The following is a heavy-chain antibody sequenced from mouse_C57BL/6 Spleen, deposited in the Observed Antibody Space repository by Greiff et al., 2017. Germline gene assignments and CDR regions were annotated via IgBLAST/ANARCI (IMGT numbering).Heavy chain of an antibody. CDR1: GYTFTSYW. Sequence: QVQLQQPGAELVKPGASVKMSCKASGYTFTSYWITWVKQRPGQGLEWIGDIYPGSGSTNYNEKFKSKATLTVDTSSRTAYMQLSSLTSEDSAVYYCARRRDYDYDDYAMDYWGQGTSGTVAS. CDR2: IYPGSGST. D-gene: IGHD2-4*01. CDR3: ARRRDYDYDDYAMDY. V-gene: IGHV1-55*01. J-gene: IGHJ4*01.